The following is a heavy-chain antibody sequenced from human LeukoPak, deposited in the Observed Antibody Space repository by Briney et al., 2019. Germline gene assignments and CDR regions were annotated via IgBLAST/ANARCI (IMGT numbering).Heavy chain of an antibody. V-gene: IGHV3-33*01. Sequence: GGSLRLSCAASGFTFSNYGMHWVRQAPGKGLEWVAVIWYDGSNKYYADSVKGRFTISRDNSKNTLYLEMSSLRAEDSAVYYCARDRYWANSPFDFWGQGTLVSV. CDR1: GFTFSNYG. D-gene: IGHD4-23*01. CDR3: ARDRYWANSPFDF. CDR2: IWYDGSNK. J-gene: IGHJ4*02.